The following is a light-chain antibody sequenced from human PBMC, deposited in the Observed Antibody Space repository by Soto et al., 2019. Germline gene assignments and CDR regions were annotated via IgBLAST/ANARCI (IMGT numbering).Light chain of an antibody. CDR3: QQYGSSLGT. J-gene: IGKJ1*01. V-gene: IGKV3-20*01. CDR1: QSVSSN. Sequence: EAVSTQSPATLSLSPGEGATLSCRVSQSVSSNLAWYQQKPGQAPRLRIYGAATRATGIPARFRGSGSGTDFPLTISRLEPEDFAVYYCQQYGSSLGTFGQGTKVDIK. CDR2: GAA.